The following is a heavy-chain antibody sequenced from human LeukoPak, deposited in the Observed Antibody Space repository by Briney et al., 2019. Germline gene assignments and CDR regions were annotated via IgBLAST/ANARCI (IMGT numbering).Heavy chain of an antibody. CDR3: ARVITGAAATSNGFDY. CDR1: GFTFSSYA. Sequence: GGSLRLSCAASGFTFSSYAMHWVRQAPGKGLEWVAVISYDGSNKYYADSVKGRFTISRDNSKNTLYLQMNSLRAEDTAVYYCARVITGAAATSNGFDYWGQGTLVTVSS. J-gene: IGHJ4*02. D-gene: IGHD2-2*01. V-gene: IGHV3-30-3*01. CDR2: ISYDGSNK.